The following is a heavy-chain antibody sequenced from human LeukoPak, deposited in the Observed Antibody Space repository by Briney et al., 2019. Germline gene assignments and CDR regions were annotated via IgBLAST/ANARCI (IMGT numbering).Heavy chain of an antibody. CDR2: INHSGST. J-gene: IGHJ4*02. Sequence: SETLSLTCAVYGGSFSGYYWSWIRQPPGKGLEWVGEINHSGSTNYNPSLKSRVTISLDTAKNQFSLKLSSVTAADTAVYYCARGIYESGPRIAAAGTDYWGQGTLVTVSS. D-gene: IGHD6-13*01. V-gene: IGHV4-34*01. CDR3: ARGIYESGPRIAAAGTDY. CDR1: GGSFSGYY.